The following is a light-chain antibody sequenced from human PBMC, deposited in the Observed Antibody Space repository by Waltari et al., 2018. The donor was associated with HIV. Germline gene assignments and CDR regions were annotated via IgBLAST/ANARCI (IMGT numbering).Light chain of an antibody. V-gene: IGLV2-8*01. CDR2: EVY. CDR3: ASYAGRNNLV. J-gene: IGLJ2*01. CDR1: SRDVGGYNY. Sequence: QSALTQPPSASGSPGQSVTISCTGTSRDVGGYNYVPWYKQHPGEAPQVVIFEVYKRPSGVPDRLSGSKSGNTASLTVSGLQADDEATYYCASYAGRNNLVFGGGTKLTVL.